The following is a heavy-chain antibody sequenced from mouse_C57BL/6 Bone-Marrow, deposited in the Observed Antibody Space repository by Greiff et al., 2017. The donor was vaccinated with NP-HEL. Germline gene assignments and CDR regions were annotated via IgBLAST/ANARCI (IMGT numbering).Heavy chain of an antibody. CDR3: ARSTTVVAIYWYFDV. V-gene: IGHV1-75*01. J-gene: IGHJ1*03. Sequence: QVQLQQSGPELVKPGASVKISCKASGYTFTDYYINWVKQRPGQGLEWIGWIFPGSGSTYYNEKFKGKATLTVDKSSSTAYMLLSSLTSEDSAVYFCARSTTVVAIYWYFDVWGTGTTVTVSS. D-gene: IGHD1-1*01. CDR2: IFPGSGST. CDR1: GYTFTDYY.